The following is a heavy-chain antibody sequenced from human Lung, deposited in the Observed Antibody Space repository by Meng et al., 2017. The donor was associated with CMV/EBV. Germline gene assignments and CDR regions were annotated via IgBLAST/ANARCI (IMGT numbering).Heavy chain of an antibody. Sequence: SXTLSLXCTVSGGSVSSGSYYWSWIRQPPGKGLEWIGYIYYSGSTNYNPSLKSRVTISVDTSKNQFSLKLSSVTAADTAVYYCARLGGLRFAFWYDMDVWGQGXTVTVSS. D-gene: IGHD3-3*01. J-gene: IGHJ6*02. CDR2: IYYSGST. CDR3: ARLGGLRFAFWYDMDV. CDR1: GGSVSSGSYY. V-gene: IGHV4-61*01.